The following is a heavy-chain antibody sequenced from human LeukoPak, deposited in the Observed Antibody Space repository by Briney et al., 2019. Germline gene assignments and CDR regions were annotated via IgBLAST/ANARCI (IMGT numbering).Heavy chain of an antibody. V-gene: IGHV4-34*01. CDR1: GGSFSGYY. CDR3: VRHDLAKYLPDS. Sequence: SETLSLTCAVYGGSFSGYYWSWIRQPPGKGLEWIGEINHSGSTNYNPSLKSRVTISVDTSKNQFSLKLSSVTATDTAVYYCVRHDLAKYLPDSWGQGTLVTVSS. CDR2: INHSGST. D-gene: IGHD3/OR15-3a*01. J-gene: IGHJ4*02.